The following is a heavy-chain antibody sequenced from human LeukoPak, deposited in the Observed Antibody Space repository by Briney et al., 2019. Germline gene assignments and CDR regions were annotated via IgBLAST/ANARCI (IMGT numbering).Heavy chain of an antibody. CDR3: ARGYTAMAHAFDI. V-gene: IGHV1-69*05. CDR1: GGTFISYG. Sequence: SVKVSCKASGGTFISYGMSWVGQTGGQGGEGMGRIIPMFGRGNYAQKFQGRVRITTDESTRTAYMEVSRLRSEDTAVYYCARGYTAMAHAFDIWGQGTMVTVSS. J-gene: IGHJ3*02. CDR2: IIPMFGRG. D-gene: IGHD5-18*01.